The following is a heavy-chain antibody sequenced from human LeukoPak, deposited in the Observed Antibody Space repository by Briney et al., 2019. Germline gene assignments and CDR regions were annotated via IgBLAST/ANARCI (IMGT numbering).Heavy chain of an antibody. CDR2: IYYSGST. V-gene: IGHV4-39*01. Sequence: SETLFLTCTVSGGSISSSSYYWGWIRQPPGKGLEWIGSIYYSGSTYYNPSLKSRVTISVDTSKNQFSLKLSSVTAADTAVYYCARAQGSGYDGSDYWGQGTLVTVSS. J-gene: IGHJ4*02. CDR3: ARAQGSGYDGSDY. D-gene: IGHD5-12*01. CDR1: GGSISSSSYY.